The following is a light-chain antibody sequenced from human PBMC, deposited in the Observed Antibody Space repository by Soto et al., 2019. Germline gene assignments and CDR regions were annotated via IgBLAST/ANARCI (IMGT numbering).Light chain of an antibody. CDR3: CSYAGSSTYVV. CDR1: SSDVGSYNL. Sequence: QSALTQPASVSGSPGQSITISCTGTSSDVGSYNLVSWYQLHPGKAPKLMIYEGSKRPSGVSNRFSGSKSVNTASLTISGLQAEEDADYYCCSYAGSSTYVVFGGGTKLTVL. CDR2: EGS. V-gene: IGLV2-23*01. J-gene: IGLJ2*01.